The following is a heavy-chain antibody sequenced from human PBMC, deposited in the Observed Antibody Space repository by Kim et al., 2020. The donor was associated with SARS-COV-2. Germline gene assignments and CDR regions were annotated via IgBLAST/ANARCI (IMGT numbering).Heavy chain of an antibody. CDR2: IIPIFGTA. CDR1: GGTFSSYA. CDR3: ASLTIFGPYYFDY. Sequence: SVKVSCKASGGTFSSYAISWVRQAPGQGLEWMGGIIPIFGTANYAQKFQGRVTITADESTSTAYMELSSLRSEDTAVYYCASLTIFGPYYFDYCGQGTLVTVSS. J-gene: IGHJ4*02. V-gene: IGHV1-69*13. D-gene: IGHD3-3*01.